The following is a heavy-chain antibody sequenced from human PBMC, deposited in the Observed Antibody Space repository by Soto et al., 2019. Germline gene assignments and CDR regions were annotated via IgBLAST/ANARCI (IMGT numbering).Heavy chain of an antibody. CDR3: ARVCGSAYIAARLYYFDY. J-gene: IGHJ4*02. V-gene: IGHV4-34*01. Sequence: SETLSLTCAVYGGSFSGYYWSWIRQPPGKGLEWIGEINHSGSTNYNPSLKSRVTISVDTSKNQFSLKLSSVTAADTAVYYCARVCGSAYIAARLYYFDYWGQGTLVTVSS. CDR2: INHSGST. CDR1: GGSFSGYY. D-gene: IGHD6-6*01.